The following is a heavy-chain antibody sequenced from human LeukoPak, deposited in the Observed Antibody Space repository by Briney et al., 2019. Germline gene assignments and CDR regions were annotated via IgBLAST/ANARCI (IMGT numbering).Heavy chain of an antibody. Sequence: GGSLRLSCAASGFTFSSYSMNWVRQAPGKGLEWVSYISSSGSTIYYADSVKGRFTISRDNAKNSLYLQMNSLRAEDTAVYYCARDLAPWWYSSGYHDAFDIWGQGTMVTVSS. D-gene: IGHD3-22*01. CDR2: ISSSGSTI. CDR3: ARDLAPWWYSSGYHDAFDI. J-gene: IGHJ3*02. CDR1: GFTFSSYS. V-gene: IGHV3-48*04.